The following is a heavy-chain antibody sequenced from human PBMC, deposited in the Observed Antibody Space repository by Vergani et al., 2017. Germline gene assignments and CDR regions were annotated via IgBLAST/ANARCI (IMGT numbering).Heavy chain of an antibody. V-gene: IGHV5-10-1*03. CDR2: IDPSDSYT. CDR1: GYSFTSYR. CDR3: AREGYCSSTSCHNXFDP. J-gene: IGHJ5*02. D-gene: IGHD2-2*01. Sequence: EVQLVQSGAEVKKPGESLRISCKGSGYSFTSYRISWVRQMPGKGLEWMGRIDPSDSYTNYSPSFQGHVTISADKSIITAYLQWSSLKASDTAMYYCAREGYCSSTSCHNXFDPWGQGTLVTVSS.